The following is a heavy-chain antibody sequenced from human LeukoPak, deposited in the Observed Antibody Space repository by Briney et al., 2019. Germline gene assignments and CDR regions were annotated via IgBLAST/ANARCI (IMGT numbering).Heavy chain of an antibody. CDR2: INYSGST. D-gene: IGHD3-3*01. CDR1: GGSIRSYY. V-gene: IGHV4-59*01. J-gene: IGHJ5*02. Sequence: SETLSLTCTVSGGSIRSYYWSWIRQPPGKGLEWIGYINYSGSTKYNPSLKSRVTISVDKSKNQFSLKVNSVTAADTAVYYCARASPYDDWSGYWFDPWGQGTLVTVSS. CDR3: ARASPYDDWSGYWFDP.